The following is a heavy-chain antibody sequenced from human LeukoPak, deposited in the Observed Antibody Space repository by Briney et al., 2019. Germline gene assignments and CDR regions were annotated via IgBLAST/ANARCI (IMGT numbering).Heavy chain of an antibody. D-gene: IGHD1-1*01. CDR2: IYSGGST. J-gene: IGHJ3*02. V-gene: IGHV3-66*02. CDR3: ARWVRDAFDI. CDR1: GFTVSSNY. Sequence: GGSLRLSCTASGFTVSSNYMSWVRQAPGKGLEWVSVIYSGGSTYYADSVKGRFTISRDNSKNTLYLQMNSLRAEDTAVYYCARWVRDAFDIWGQGTMVTVSS.